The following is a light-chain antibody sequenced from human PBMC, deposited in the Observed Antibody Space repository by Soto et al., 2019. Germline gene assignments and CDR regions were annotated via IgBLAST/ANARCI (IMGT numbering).Light chain of an antibody. Sequence: QSALTQPRSVSRSPGQSVPISCTGTSSDVGGYNYVSWYQQHPGKAPKLMIYDVSKRPSGVPDRFSGSKSGNTASLTISGLQAEDEADYYCCSYAGSFYVFGTGTKVTVL. CDR1: SSDVGGYNY. CDR3: CSYAGSFYV. CDR2: DVS. V-gene: IGLV2-11*01. J-gene: IGLJ1*01.